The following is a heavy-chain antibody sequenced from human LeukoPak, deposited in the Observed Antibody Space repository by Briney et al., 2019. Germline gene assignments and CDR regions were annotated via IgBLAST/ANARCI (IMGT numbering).Heavy chain of an antibody. CDR2: IYYSGST. Sequence: SETLSLTCTVSGGSISSGGYYWSWIRQHPGKGLEWIGYIYYSGSTYYNPSLKSRVTISVDTSKNQFSLKLSSVTAADTAVYYCAGAVFYCSSTSCYTATPTYYYYGMDVWGQGTTVTVSS. D-gene: IGHD2-2*02. J-gene: IGHJ6*02. V-gene: IGHV4-31*03. CDR3: AGAVFYCSSTSCYTATPTYYYYGMDV. CDR1: GGSISSGGYY.